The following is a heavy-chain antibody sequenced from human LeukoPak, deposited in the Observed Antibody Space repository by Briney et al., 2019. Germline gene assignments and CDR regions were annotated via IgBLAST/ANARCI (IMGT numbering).Heavy chain of an antibody. Sequence: GASLRLSCAASGFTFSSDAMSWVRQAPGKGLEWVSAISGSGGSTYYADSVKGRFTISRDNSKNTLYLQMTSLRAEDTAVYYREKGITITFAYWGQGTLVTVSS. V-gene: IGHV3-23*01. CDR3: EKGITITFAY. CDR2: ISGSGGST. J-gene: IGHJ4*02. D-gene: IGHD3-10*01. CDR1: GFTFSSDA.